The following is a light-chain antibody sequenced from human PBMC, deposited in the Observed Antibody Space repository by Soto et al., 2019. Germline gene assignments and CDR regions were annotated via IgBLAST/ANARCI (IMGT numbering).Light chain of an antibody. CDR1: SGSIASNY. CDR2: EDN. Sequence: NFMLTQPHSVSGSPGKTVTISCTGSSGSIASNYVQWYQQRPGSAPTTVIYEDNQRPSGVPNRFSGSIDSSSTSASLTISGLKTEDEADYYCQSYDSSNQVVFGGGTKLTVL. J-gene: IGLJ2*01. V-gene: IGLV6-57*02. CDR3: QSYDSSNQVV.